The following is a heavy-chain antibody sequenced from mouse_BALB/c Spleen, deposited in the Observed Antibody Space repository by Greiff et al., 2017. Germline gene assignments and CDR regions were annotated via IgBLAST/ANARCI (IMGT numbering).Heavy chain of an antibody. J-gene: IGHJ3*01. CDR2: ISSGSSTI. Sequence: EVMLVESGGGLVQPGGSRKLSCAASGFTFSSFGMHWVRQAPEKGLEWVAYISSGSSTIYYADTVKGRFTISRDNPKNTLFLQMSSLRSEDTAMYYCARGGTAWFAYWGQGTLVTVSA. V-gene: IGHV5-17*02. CDR3: ARGGTAWFAY. D-gene: IGHD4-1*01. CDR1: GFTFSSFG.